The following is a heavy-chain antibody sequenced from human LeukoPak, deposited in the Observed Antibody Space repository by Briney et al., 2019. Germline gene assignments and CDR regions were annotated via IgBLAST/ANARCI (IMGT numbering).Heavy chain of an antibody. J-gene: IGHJ3*02. D-gene: IGHD3-10*01. CDR1: GFTFSGFG. V-gene: IGHV3-30*18. Sequence: GGSLRLSCAASGFTFSGFGIHWVRQAPGEGLEWVAVISYDGSNKYYADSVKGRFTISRDNSKNTLYLQMNSLRAEVTAVYYCAKYGSGTFDIWGQGTMVTVSS. CDR2: ISYDGSNK. CDR3: AKYGSGTFDI.